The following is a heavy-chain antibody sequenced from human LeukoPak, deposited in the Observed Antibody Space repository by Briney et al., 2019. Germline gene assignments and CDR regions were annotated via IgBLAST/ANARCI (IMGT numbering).Heavy chain of an antibody. Sequence: GGSLRLSCAASGFTFSSYAMHWVRQAPGKGLEWVAVISYDGSNKYYADSVKGRFTISRDNSKNTLYLQMNSLRAEDTAVYYCASLQTYATDYGGNSAPFDIWGQGTMVTVSS. D-gene: IGHD4-23*01. CDR3: ASLQTYATDYGGNSAPFDI. V-gene: IGHV3-30-3*01. CDR2: ISYDGSNK. J-gene: IGHJ3*02. CDR1: GFTFSSYA.